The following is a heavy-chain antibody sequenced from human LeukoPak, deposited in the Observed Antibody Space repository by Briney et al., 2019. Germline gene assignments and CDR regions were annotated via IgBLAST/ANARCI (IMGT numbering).Heavy chain of an antibody. CDR1: GYSISSGYY. D-gene: IGHD6-13*01. Sequence: SETLSLTCAVSGYSISSGYYWGWIRQPPGKGLEWIGSIYHSGSTYYNPSLKSRVTISVDTSKNQLSLKLSSVTAADTAVYYCARLSSIAAAYYFDYWGQGTLVTVSS. CDR3: ARLSSIAAAYYFDY. J-gene: IGHJ4*02. CDR2: IYHSGST. V-gene: IGHV4-38-2*01.